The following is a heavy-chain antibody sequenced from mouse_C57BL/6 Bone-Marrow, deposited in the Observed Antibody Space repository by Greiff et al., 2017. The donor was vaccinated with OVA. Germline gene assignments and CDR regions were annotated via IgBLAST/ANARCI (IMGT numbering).Heavy chain of an antibody. J-gene: IGHJ4*01. CDR3: VQGSYYYAMDY. Sequence: EVQGVESGGGLVQPKGSLKLSCAASGFSFNTYAMNWVRQAPGKGLEWVARIRSKSNNYATYYADSVKDRFTISRDDSESMLYLQMNNLKTEDTAMYYCVQGSYYYAMDYWGQGTSVTVSS. CDR2: IRSKSNNYAT. V-gene: IGHV10-1*01. CDR1: GFSFNTYA.